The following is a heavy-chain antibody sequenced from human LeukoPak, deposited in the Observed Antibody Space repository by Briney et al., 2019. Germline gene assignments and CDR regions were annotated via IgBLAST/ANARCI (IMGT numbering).Heavy chain of an antibody. CDR3: AKVAGTLLDYYYYYMDV. D-gene: IGHD6-13*01. CDR2: IRYDGSNK. CDR1: AFTFSSCG. Sequence: GGSLRLSCEASAFTFSSCGKRWVRQAPGKGLEWVAFIRYDGSNKYYADTVKGRFTISRDNSKNTLYLQMNSLRAEDTAVYYCAKVAGTLLDYYYYYMDVWGKGTTVTISS. J-gene: IGHJ6*03. V-gene: IGHV3-30*02.